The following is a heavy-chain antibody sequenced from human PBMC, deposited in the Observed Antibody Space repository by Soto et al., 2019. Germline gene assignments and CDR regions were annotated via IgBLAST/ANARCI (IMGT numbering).Heavy chain of an antibody. CDR1: GFTFSSYG. CDR2: ISYDGSNK. D-gene: IGHD6-19*01. Sequence: QPGGSLRLSCAASGFTFSSYGMHWVRQAPGKGLEWVAVISYDGSNKYYADSVKGRFTISRDNSKNTLYLQMNSLRAEDTAVYYCAKDQIRYSSGWYPFYFDYWGQGTLVTVSS. CDR3: AKDQIRYSSGWYPFYFDY. J-gene: IGHJ4*02. V-gene: IGHV3-30*18.